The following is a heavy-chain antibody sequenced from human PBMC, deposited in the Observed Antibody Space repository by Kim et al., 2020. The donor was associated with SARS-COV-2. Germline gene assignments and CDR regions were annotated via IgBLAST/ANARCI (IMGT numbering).Heavy chain of an antibody. CDR2: IYYSGST. Sequence: SETLSLTCTVSGGSISSYYWSWIRQPPGKGLEWIGYIYYSGSTNYNPSLKSRVTISVDTSKNQFSLKLSSVTAADTAVYYCARIGGYGTYYYDSSGEKPFDYWGQGTLVTVSS. CDR3: ARIGGYGTYYYDSSGEKPFDY. D-gene: IGHD3-22*01. J-gene: IGHJ4*02. CDR1: GGSISSYY. V-gene: IGHV4-59*13.